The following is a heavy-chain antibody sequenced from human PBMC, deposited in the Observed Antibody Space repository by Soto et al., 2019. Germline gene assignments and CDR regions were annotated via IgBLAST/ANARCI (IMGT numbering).Heavy chain of an antibody. CDR2: TYHSGNT. V-gene: IGHV4-30-2*01. Sequence: QLQLQESGSRLVKSSETLSLTCGVSGDTISTGGYSWAWIRQPPGKALEWIGRTYHSGNTYYNPSLKSRAIIAAVSARTQCSRKMTSLTAADTARYYCAGETYGDYVGYFDPWGQGTLVTVSS. D-gene: IGHD4-17*01. CDR1: GDTISTGGYS. J-gene: IGHJ5*02. CDR3: AGETYGDYVGYFDP.